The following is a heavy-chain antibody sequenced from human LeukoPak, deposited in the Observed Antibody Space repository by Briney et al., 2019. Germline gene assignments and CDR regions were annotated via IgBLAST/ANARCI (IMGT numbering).Heavy chain of an antibody. CDR1: GFTFDDYA. J-gene: IGHJ4*02. V-gene: IGHV3-43*02. Sequence: GGSLRLSCAASGFTFDDYAMHWVRQAPGKGLEWVSLISGDGGSTYYADFVKGRFTISRDNSKNSLYLQMSSLRTEDTALYYCARDTLSGRYWATRTNFDYWGQGTLVTVSP. CDR3: ARDTLSGRYWATRTNFDY. D-gene: IGHD1-26*01. CDR2: ISGDGGST.